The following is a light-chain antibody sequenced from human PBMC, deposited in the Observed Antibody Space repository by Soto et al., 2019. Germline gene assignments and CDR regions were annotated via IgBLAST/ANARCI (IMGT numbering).Light chain of an antibody. CDR3: SSYTSSGTLV. CDR1: SSDVGGYNY. Sequence: QSALTQPASVSGSPGQSITISCTGTSSDVGGYNYVSWYQQHPGKAPKLMIYEVSNRPSGVSNRFSGSKSGNTASLTISGLQAEDEADYYCSSYTSSGTLVFGNRTKGTVL. CDR2: EVS. V-gene: IGLV2-14*01. J-gene: IGLJ1*01.